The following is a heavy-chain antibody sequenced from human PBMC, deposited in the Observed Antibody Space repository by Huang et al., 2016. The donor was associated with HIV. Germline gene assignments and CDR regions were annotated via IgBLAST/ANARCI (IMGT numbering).Heavy chain of an antibody. CDR1: GGSLTTYY. CDR2: VSDGGTN. J-gene: IGHJ2*01. CDR3: ARGVYGNGGAYWFFDL. Sequence: QVQLQQRGAGLWKSSETVSLTCAVYGGSLTTYYWTWIRQSPTKGLEWLGEVSDGGTNSYNPARNSRVTISVDTSKNQFSRKLGSVTAADTAVYYCARGVYGNGGAYWFFDLWGRGTLVTVSS. D-gene: IGHD3-16*01. V-gene: IGHV4-34*02.